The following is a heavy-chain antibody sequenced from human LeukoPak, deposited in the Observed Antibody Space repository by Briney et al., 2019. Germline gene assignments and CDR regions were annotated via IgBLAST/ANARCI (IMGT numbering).Heavy chain of an antibody. CDR2: IHPSGSA. Sequence: SETLSLTCTVSGDSISSGAYYWNWVRQSPGKGLEWIACIHPSGSAHYTPSLESRVTISVDRSNNQFSLKLSSVTAADTAVYYCARAPKSYYGMDVWGQGTTVTVSS. CDR3: ARAPKSYYGMDV. CDR1: GDSISSGAYY. V-gene: IGHV4-30-2*06. J-gene: IGHJ6*02.